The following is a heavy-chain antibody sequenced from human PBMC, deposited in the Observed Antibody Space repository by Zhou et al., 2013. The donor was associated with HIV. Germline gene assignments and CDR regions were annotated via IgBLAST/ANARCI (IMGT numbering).Heavy chain of an antibody. J-gene: IGHJ4*02. CDR3: ARLGLSGSYQTFDY. CDR2: INPSGGST. V-gene: IGHV1-46*01. Sequence: QVQLVQSGAEVKKPGASVKVSCKASGYTFTSYFMHWVRQAPGQGLEWIGIINPSGGSTNYAQKFQGRVTMTSDTSTSTVYMELSSLTSEDTAVYYCARLGLSGSYQTFDYWGQGTVVTVSS. D-gene: IGHD1-26*01. CDR1: GYTFTSYF.